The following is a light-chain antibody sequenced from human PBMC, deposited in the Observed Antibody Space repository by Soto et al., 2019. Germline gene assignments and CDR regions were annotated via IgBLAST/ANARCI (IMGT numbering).Light chain of an antibody. V-gene: IGLV3-21*02. J-gene: IGLJ2*01. Sequence: SYELTQSPSMSVAPGQTATITCGGNNIGSKSVQWYQQKSGQAPVLVVYDDTDRPSGIPERSSGSNSGNTATLTISRVEAEDEADYSCQVWDSGPDHVVFGGGTKVTVL. CDR1: NIGSKS. CDR3: QVWDSGPDHVV. CDR2: DDT.